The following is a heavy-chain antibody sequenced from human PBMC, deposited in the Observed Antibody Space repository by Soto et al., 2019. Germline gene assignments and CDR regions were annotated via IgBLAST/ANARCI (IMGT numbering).Heavy chain of an antibody. CDR1: CGSISSTNYY. CDR3: ARLAGNYYDRSGPEYFDS. Sequence: SETLSLTCTVSCGSISSTNYYWGWIRQPPGKGLEWIATIYYSGSTYHNPSLKSRVTISVDTSKNQFSLKLSSVTAADAAVYYCARLAGNYYDRSGPEYFDSWGQGTLVT. D-gene: IGHD3-22*01. CDR2: IYYSGST. J-gene: IGHJ4*02. V-gene: IGHV4-39*01.